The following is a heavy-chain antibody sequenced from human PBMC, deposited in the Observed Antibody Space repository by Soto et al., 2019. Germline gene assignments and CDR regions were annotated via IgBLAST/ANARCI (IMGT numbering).Heavy chain of an antibody. CDR3: ARGSLGVVPAAYYYYGMDV. J-gene: IGHJ6*02. V-gene: IGHV3-30-3*01. D-gene: IGHD2-2*01. CDR2: ISYDGSNK. CDR1: GFTFSSYA. Sequence: GGSLRLSCAASGFTFSSYAMHWVRQAPGKGLEWVAVISYDGSNKYYADSVKGRFTISRDNSKNTLYLQMNSLRAEDTAVYYCARGSLGVVPAAYYYYGMDVWGQGTTVTVSS.